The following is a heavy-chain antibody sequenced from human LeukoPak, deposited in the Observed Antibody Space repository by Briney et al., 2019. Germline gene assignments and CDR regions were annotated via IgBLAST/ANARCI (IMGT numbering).Heavy chain of an antibody. CDR3: ARAYYYGSGSYAFDI. CDR2: DYYSGST. Sequence: SETLSLTCTVSGVSITDYYWGWIRQPPGKGLEWIGYDYYSGSTNHNPSLKSRVTISVDTSKNQFSLKLSSVTAADTAVYYCARAYYYGSGSYAFDIWGQGTMVTVSS. CDR1: GVSITDYY. D-gene: IGHD3-10*01. V-gene: IGHV4-59*01. J-gene: IGHJ3*02.